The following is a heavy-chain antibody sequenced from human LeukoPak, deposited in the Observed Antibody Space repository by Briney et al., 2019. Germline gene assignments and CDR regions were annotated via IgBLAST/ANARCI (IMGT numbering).Heavy chain of an antibody. CDR2: IIPILGIA. CDR3: ARVLVATRRDYYYYGMDV. D-gene: IGHD5-12*01. CDR1: GGTFSSYA. J-gene: IGHJ6*02. V-gene: IGHV1-69*04. Sequence: SVKVSCKASGGTFSSYAISWVRQAPGQGLEWMGRIIPILGIANYAQKFQGRVTITADKSTSTAYMELSSLRSEDTAVYYCARVLVATRRDYYYYGMDVWGQGTTVTVSS.